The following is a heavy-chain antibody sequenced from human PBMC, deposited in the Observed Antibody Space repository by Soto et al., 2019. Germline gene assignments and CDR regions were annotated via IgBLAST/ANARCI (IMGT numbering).Heavy chain of an antibody. CDR3: AKNSGWFNT. J-gene: IGHJ5*02. V-gene: IGHV3-23*01. CDR2: IGGGGETT. D-gene: IGHD3-10*01. Sequence: FQVMQSGGGFVQPGGSLRLSCAASGFSFSTTDMRWVRQAPGKGLEWVSTIGGGGETTYYADSVKGRFTISRDKSKNTVYLQIDGLRVYDTALDYCAKNSGWFNTWGQGDLVTVSS. CDR1: GFSFSTTD.